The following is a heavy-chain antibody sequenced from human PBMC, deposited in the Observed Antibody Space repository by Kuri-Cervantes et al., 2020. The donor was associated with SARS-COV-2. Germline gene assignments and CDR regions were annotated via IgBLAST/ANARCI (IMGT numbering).Heavy chain of an antibody. D-gene: IGHD1-26*01. CDR3: ARGGSGSYWFDP. Sequence: SETLSLTCTVSGYSISSGYYWGWIRQPPGKGLEWIGSIYHSGSTYYNPSLKSRVTISVDTSKNQFSPKLSSVTAADTAVYYCARGGSGSYWFDPWGQGTLVTVSS. J-gene: IGHJ5*02. V-gene: IGHV4-38-2*02. CDR2: IYHSGST. CDR1: GYSISSGYY.